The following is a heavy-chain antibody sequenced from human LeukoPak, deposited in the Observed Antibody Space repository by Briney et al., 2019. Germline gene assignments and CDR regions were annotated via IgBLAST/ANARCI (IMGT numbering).Heavy chain of an antibody. CDR2: ISSSSSYI. CDR3: ARDEAVGATGTFDY. D-gene: IGHD1-26*01. V-gene: IGHV3-21*01. Sequence: GGSLRLSCGASGFTFSSYSMNWVRQAPGRGLEWVSSISSSSSYIYYADSVKGRFTISRDNAKNSPYLQMNSLRAEDTAVYYCARDEAVGATGTFDYWGQGTLVTVSS. J-gene: IGHJ4*02. CDR1: GFTFSSYS.